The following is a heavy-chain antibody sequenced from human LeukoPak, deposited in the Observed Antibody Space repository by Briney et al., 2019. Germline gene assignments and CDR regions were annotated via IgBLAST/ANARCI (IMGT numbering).Heavy chain of an antibody. CDR2: ISSSSSYI. CDR1: GFTFSSYS. D-gene: IGHD4-11*01. V-gene: IGHV3-21*01. J-gene: IGHJ6*02. CDR3: ARDLNAATVTVYGMDV. Sequence: GGSLRLSCAASGFTFSSYSMNWVRQAPGKGLEWVSSISSSSSYIYYADSVKGRFTISRDNAKNSLYLQMNSLRAEDTAVYYCARDLNAATVTVYGMDVWGQGTTVTGSS.